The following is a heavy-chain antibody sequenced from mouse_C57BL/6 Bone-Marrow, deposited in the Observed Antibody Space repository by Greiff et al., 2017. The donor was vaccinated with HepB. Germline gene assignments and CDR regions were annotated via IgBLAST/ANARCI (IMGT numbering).Heavy chain of an antibody. CDR2: IDPETGGT. D-gene: IGHD1-1*01. V-gene: IGHV1-15*01. CDR1: GYTFTDYE. CDR3: TRGEDYYYGSSRDY. Sequence: QVQLQQSGAELVRPGASVTLSCKASGYTFTDYEMHWVKQTPVHGLEWIGAIDPETGGTAYNQKFKGKAILTADKSPSTAYMELRSLTSEDSAVYYCTRGEDYYYGSSRDYWGQGTTLTVSS. J-gene: IGHJ2*01.